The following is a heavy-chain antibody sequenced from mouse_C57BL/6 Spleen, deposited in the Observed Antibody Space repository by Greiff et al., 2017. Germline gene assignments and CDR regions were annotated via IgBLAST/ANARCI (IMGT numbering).Heavy chain of an antibody. CDR3: ARGDYDYDTWFAY. CDR2: IYPGSGNT. Sequence: VQLQQSGAELVRPGASVKLSCKASGYTFTDYYINWVKQRPGQGLEWIARIYPGSGNTYYNEKFKGKATLTAEKSSSTAYMQLSSLTSEDSAVYFGARGDYDYDTWFAYWGQGTLVTVSA. D-gene: IGHD2-4*01. CDR1: GYTFTDYY. V-gene: IGHV1-76*01. J-gene: IGHJ3*01.